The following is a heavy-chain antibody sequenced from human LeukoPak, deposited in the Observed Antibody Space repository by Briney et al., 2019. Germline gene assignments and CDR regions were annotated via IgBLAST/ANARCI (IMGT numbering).Heavy chain of an antibody. Sequence: PGGSLRLSCATSGFTFTNYVMSWVRQAPGKGLEWLSVISGSGGGTYYADSVRGRFTISRDNSKNTLYLQMNSLRAEDTAVYYCAKELAWWSFDYWGQGTLVTVSS. D-gene: IGHD2-8*02. CDR1: GFTFTNYV. CDR2: ISGSGGGT. CDR3: AKELAWWSFDY. J-gene: IGHJ4*02. V-gene: IGHV3-23*01.